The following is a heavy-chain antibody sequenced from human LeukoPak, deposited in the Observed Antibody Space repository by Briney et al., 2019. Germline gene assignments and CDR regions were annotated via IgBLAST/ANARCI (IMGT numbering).Heavy chain of an antibody. J-gene: IGHJ4*02. CDR2: INSNNGDT. CDR1: GYTFTGYY. CDR3: ARYGDGYNLD. Sequence: ASVKVSCKASGYTFTGYYLHWVRQAPGQGLEWVGGINSNNGDTHYAQNFQGRVTMTRDTSISTAYMELSRLGPDDTAVYYCARYGDGYNLDWGQGTLVTVSS. V-gene: IGHV1-2*02. D-gene: IGHD5-24*01.